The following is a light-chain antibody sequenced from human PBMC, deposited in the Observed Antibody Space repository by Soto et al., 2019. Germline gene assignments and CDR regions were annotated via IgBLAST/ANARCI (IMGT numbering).Light chain of an antibody. CDR3: SAYTTSIALYV. Sequence: QSVLTQPASVSGSPGQSITISCTESSSDVGEYKYVSWYQQHPGTAPRLIIYDVGNRPSGVSNRFSGSKSGSTASLTISGLQAEDEADYYCSAYTTSIALYVLGAGTKVTVL. V-gene: IGLV2-14*03. CDR2: DVG. J-gene: IGLJ1*01. CDR1: SSDVGEYKY.